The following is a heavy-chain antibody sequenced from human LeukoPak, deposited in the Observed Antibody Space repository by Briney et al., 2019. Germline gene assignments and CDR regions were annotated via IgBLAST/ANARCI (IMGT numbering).Heavy chain of an antibody. D-gene: IGHD3-22*01. CDR1: GYTFTSYY. J-gene: IGHJ3*02. Sequence: AASVKVSCKASGYTFTSYYMHWVRQAPGQGLEWMGWINPNSGGTDYAQKFQGRVSMTRDTSISTAYMELTRLRSDDTAVYYCTRCYHYDTSAYGPWAFDIWGQGTMVTVS. CDR3: TRCYHYDTSAYGPWAFDI. V-gene: IGHV1-2*02. CDR2: INPNSGGT.